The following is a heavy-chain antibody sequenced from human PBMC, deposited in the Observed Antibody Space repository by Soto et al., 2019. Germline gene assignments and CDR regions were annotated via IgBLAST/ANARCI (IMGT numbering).Heavy chain of an antibody. Sequence: GGSLRLSCAASGFTFSSYAMHWVRQAPGKGLEWVAVISYDGSKKYYADSVKGRFTISRDNSKNTLYLQMTSLRAEDTAVYYWARDLTVITSEFGYWGQGTLVTVSS. V-gene: IGHV3-30*04. J-gene: IGHJ4*02. CDR1: GFTFSSYA. CDR2: ISYDGSKK. D-gene: IGHD4-17*01. CDR3: ARDLTVITSEFGY.